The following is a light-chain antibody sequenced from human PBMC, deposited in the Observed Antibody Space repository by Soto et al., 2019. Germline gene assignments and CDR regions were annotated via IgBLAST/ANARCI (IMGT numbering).Light chain of an antibody. CDR1: QSVSSNY. Sequence: EILFTQSPGTLFFSPGERATLSCRAIQSVSSNYLAWYQQKPGQGPRLLMYGASSRATGIPDRFSGSGSGTDFTLIINRLEPEDVAIYYCQQYGGSPRITFGQGTRLEIK. CDR2: GAS. V-gene: IGKV3-20*01. CDR3: QQYGGSPRIT. J-gene: IGKJ5*01.